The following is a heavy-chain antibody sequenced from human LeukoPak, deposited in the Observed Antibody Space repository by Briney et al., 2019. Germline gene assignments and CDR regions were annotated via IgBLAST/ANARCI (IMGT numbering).Heavy chain of an antibody. CDR2: ISGSGGNT. Sequence: PGGSLRLSRAASGFTFSSYAMSWVRQTPGKGLEWVSAISGSGGNTYYADSVKGRFTISRDNSKNTLYLQMNSLRAEDTAVYYCAKDGTYYYDSSGYPFDCWGQGTLVTVSS. J-gene: IGHJ4*02. D-gene: IGHD3-22*01. CDR3: AKDGTYYYDSSGYPFDC. V-gene: IGHV3-23*01. CDR1: GFTFSSYA.